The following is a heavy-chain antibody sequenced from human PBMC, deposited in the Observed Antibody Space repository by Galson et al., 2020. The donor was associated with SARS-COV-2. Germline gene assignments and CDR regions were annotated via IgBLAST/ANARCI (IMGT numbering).Heavy chain of an antibody. Sequence: ETSETLSLTCTVSGGSISSGSYYWSWIRQPAGKGLEWIGRIYTSGSTNYNPSLKSRVTISVDTSKNQFSLKLSSVTAADTAVYYCARDQLAGAVAGTGYYYGMDVWGQGTTVTVSS. D-gene: IGHD6-19*01. CDR1: GGSISSGSYY. J-gene: IGHJ6*02. V-gene: IGHV4-61*02. CDR2: IYTSGST. CDR3: ARDQLAGAVAGTGYYYGMDV.